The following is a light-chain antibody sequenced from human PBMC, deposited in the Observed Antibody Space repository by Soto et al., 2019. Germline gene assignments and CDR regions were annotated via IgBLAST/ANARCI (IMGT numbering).Light chain of an antibody. Sequence: EIVMTQSPATLSVSPGERATLSCRASQSVSSNLAWYQQKPGQAPRLLIYGASTRATGIPARFSGSGSGTEFTLTISSLQSEDFAVYYYQQYNNWQWTFGQGTKVEIK. J-gene: IGKJ1*01. CDR2: GAS. V-gene: IGKV3-15*01. CDR3: QQYNNWQWT. CDR1: QSVSSN.